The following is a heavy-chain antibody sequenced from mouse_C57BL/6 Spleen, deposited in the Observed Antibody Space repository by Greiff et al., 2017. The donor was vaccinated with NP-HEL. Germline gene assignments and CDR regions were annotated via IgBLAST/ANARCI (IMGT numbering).Heavy chain of an antibody. CDR3: ANVDSSGPWFAY. V-gene: IGHV1-55*01. CDR2: IYPGSGST. J-gene: IGHJ3*01. D-gene: IGHD3-2*02. Sequence: VQLQQPGAELVKPGASVKMSCKASGYTFTSYWITWVKQRPGQGLEWIGDIYPGSGSTNYNEKFKSKATLTVDTSSSTAYMQLSSLTSEDSAVYYCANVDSSGPWFAYWGQGTLVTVSA. CDR1: GYTFTSYW.